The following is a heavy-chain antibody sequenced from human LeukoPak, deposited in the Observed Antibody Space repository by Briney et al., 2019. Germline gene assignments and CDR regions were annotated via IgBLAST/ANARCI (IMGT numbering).Heavy chain of an antibody. CDR3: AIGYCSGGRCYTGYFDY. V-gene: IGHV4-38-2*02. J-gene: IGHJ4*02. CDR2: IYHSGST. Sequence: SETLSLTCTVSGYSISSGYYWGWIRQPPGKGLEWIGSIYHSGSTYYNPSLKSRVTISVDTSKNQFSLKLSSVTAADTAVYYCAIGYCSGGRCYTGYFDYWGQGTLVTVSS. D-gene: IGHD2-15*01. CDR1: GYSISSGYY.